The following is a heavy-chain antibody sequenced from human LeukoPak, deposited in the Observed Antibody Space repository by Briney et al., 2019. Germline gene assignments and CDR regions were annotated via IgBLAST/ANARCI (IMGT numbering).Heavy chain of an antibody. D-gene: IGHD5-24*01. V-gene: IGHV1-46*01. CDR1: GYTFTHYY. CDR3: ARDYRIDGYNRGVDH. Sequence: ASVKVSCKTSGYTFTHYYIHWVRQAPGQGLDWMGMIVPSSGSTSYARKFLGRVTMTRDTSTTTVHMELSSLRSDDTAVYYCARDYRIDGYNRGVDHWGQGTLVTVS. CDR2: IVPSSGST. J-gene: IGHJ4*02.